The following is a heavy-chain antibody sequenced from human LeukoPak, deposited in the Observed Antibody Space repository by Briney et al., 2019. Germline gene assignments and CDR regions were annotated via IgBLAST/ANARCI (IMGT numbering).Heavy chain of an antibody. CDR1: GGSVSSGGYY. CDR2: IYYSGST. D-gene: IGHD5-18*01. CDR3: ARGGSYGYSDY. V-gene: IGHV4-31*03. Sequence: SETLSLTCTVSGGSVSSGGYYWSWIRQHPGKGLEWIGYIYYSGSTYYNPSLKSRVTISVDTSKNQFSLKLSSVTAADTAVYYCARGGSYGYSDYWGQGTLVTVSS. J-gene: IGHJ4*02.